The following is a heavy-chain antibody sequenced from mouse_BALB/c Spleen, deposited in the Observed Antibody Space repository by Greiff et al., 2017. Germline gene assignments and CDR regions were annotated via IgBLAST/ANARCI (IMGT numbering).Heavy chain of an antibody. V-gene: IGHV5-6*01. D-gene: IGHD2-1*01. CDR3: ASDGNYDAMDY. CDR1: GFTFSSYG. J-gene: IGHJ4*01. CDR2: ISSGGSYT. Sequence: EVKLVESGGDLVKPGGSLKLSCAASGFTFSSYGMSWVRQTPDKRLEWVATISSGGSYTYYPDSVKGRFTISRDNAKNTLYLQMSSLKSEDTAMYYCASDGNYDAMDYWGQGTSVTVSS.